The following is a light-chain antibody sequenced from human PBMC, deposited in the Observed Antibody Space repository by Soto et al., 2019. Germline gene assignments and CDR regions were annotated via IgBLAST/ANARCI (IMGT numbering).Light chain of an antibody. CDR1: SSDVGGHNY. J-gene: IGLJ1*01. Sequence: QSVLTQPASVSGSPGQSITISCTGSSSDVGGHNYVSWFQQHPDKAPKLIIFEVSRRPSGVSNRFSGSKSGNTASLTISGLQAEDEANYYCSSYRTGDNYLFGDGTKVTVL. CDR3: SSYRTGDNYL. V-gene: IGLV2-14*01. CDR2: EVS.